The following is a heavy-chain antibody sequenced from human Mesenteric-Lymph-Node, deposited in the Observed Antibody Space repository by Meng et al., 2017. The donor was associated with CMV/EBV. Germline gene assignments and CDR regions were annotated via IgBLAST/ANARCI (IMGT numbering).Heavy chain of an antibody. CDR2: IYDSGNT. CDR1: GGSISGYQ. V-gene: IGHV4-59*01. J-gene: IGHJ4*02. CDR3: ARDNWGSLDY. D-gene: IGHD7-27*01. Sequence: SLTCTVSGGSISGYQWSWIRQPPGEGLEWIGYIYDSGNTNYNPSLKSRVTISLDTSKNQFSLKLSSVTAADTAVYYCARDNWGSLDYWGQGTLVTVSS.